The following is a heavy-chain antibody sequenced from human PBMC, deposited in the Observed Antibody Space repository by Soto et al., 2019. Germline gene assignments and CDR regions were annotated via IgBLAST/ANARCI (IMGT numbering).Heavy chain of an antibody. Sequence: PSETLSLTCTVSGDSITASYSNWAWIRQPPGKGLEWIGTFYYSGTTSQNPPLRSRITISGDTSRNQFSLKLSSVTAADTAVYYCAREGGGLSGGSCYPRDCAGYYYYGMDVWGQGTTVTVSS. CDR1: GDSITASYSN. V-gene: IGHV4-39*07. CDR2: FYYSGTT. D-gene: IGHD2-15*01. J-gene: IGHJ6*02. CDR3: AREGGGLSGGSCYPRDCAGYYYYGMDV.